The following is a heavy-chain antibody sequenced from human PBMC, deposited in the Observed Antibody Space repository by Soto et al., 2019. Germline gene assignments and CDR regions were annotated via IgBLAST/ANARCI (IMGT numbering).Heavy chain of an antibody. CDR2: INVGTGNT. D-gene: IGHD2-21*02. CDR1: GYIFTNYA. J-gene: IGHJ6*02. Sequence: SVKVSCKASGYIFTNYAIHWVRQAPGQRLEWVGWINVGTGNTKYSQNFQGRVTITRDTSATTAYMELSSLRSEDTAVYYCARGAGYCSGDCWNDYYYAMDVWGQGTTVTVSS. V-gene: IGHV1-3*01. CDR3: ARGAGYCSGDCWNDYYYAMDV.